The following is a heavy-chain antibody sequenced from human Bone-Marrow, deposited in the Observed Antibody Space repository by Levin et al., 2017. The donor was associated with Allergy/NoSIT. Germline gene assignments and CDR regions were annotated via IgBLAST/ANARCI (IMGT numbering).Heavy chain of an antibody. Sequence: GSLRLSCTVSGGSISSYYWSWIRQPPGKGLEWIGYIYYSGSTNYNPSLKSRVTISVDTSKNQFSLKLSSVTAADTAVYYCAGSEAYCSGGSCYSYYFDYWGQGTLVTVSS. CDR3: AGSEAYCSGGSCYSYYFDY. D-gene: IGHD2-15*01. V-gene: IGHV4-59*01. J-gene: IGHJ4*02. CDR2: IYYSGST. CDR1: GGSISSYY.